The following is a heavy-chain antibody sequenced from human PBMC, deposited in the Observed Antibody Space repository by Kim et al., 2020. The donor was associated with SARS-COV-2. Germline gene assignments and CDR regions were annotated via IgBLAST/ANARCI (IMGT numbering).Heavy chain of an antibody. J-gene: IGHJ6*01. V-gene: IGHV4-34*01. CDR2: INHSGST. Sequence: SETLSLTCAVYGGSFSGYYWSWIRQPPGKGLEWIGEINHSGSTNYNPSLKSRVTISVDTSKNQFSLKLSSVTAADTAVYYCANSYYYGSGSYYKRLYYYG. D-gene: IGHD3-10*01. CDR3: ANSYYYGSGSYYKRLYYYG. CDR1: GGSFSGYY.